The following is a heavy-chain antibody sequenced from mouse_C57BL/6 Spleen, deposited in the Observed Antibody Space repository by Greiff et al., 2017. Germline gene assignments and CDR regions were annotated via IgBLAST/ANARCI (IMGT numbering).Heavy chain of an antibody. J-gene: IGHJ3*01. CDR2: IYPGSGST. CDR3: AREGTGTGFAY. Sequence: QVQLQQPGAELVKPGASVKMSCKASGYTFTSYWITWVKQRPGQGLEWIGDIYPGSGSTNYNEKFKSKATLTVDKSSSTAYMQLSSLTSEDSAVYYGAREGTGTGFAYWGQGTLVTVSA. V-gene: IGHV1-55*01. D-gene: IGHD4-1*01. CDR1: GYTFTSYW.